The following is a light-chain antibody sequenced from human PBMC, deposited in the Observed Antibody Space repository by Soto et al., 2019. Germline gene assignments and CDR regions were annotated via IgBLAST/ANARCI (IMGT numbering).Light chain of an antibody. J-gene: IGLJ1*01. V-gene: IGLV2-14*01. CDR2: QVT. Sequence: QSALTQPASVSGSPGQSITISCTGTSSDVGIYNYVSWYQQHPGKAPKLMIYQVTNRPSGVSNRFSGSKSGNTAPLTISGLQAEDEADYYCSSYTGSTNYVFGTGTRSPS. CDR1: SSDVGIYNY. CDR3: SSYTGSTNYV.